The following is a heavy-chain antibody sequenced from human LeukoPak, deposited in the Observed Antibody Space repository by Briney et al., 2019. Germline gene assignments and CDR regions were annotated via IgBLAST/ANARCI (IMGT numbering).Heavy chain of an antibody. Sequence: GESLKISCKGSGYSFTSYWIGWVRQMPGKGLEWMGIIYPGDSDTRYHPSFQGQVTISADKSISTAYLQWSSLKASDTAMYYCARLTLVQLERRRVGAFDIWGQGTMVTASS. V-gene: IGHV5-51*01. CDR3: ARLTLVQLERRRVGAFDI. D-gene: IGHD1-1*01. CDR2: IYPGDSDT. CDR1: GYSFTSYW. J-gene: IGHJ3*02.